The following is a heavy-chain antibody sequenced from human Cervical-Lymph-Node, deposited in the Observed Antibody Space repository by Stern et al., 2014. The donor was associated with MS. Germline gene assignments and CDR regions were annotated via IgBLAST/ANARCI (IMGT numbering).Heavy chain of an antibody. Sequence: EVQLVESGGGVIQPGGSLRLSCTASGFTVSRDYMTCVRQAPGKGLDRVSLRTYGGSTFYTDSVKGRFTISRDDSKNTVYLHMTSLRAEDTAMYYCARDTSSPERSDWWGQGTLVTVSS. CDR2: RTYGGST. CDR3: ARDTSSPERSDW. V-gene: IGHV3-53*01. J-gene: IGHJ4*02. D-gene: IGHD1-1*01. CDR1: GFTVSRDY.